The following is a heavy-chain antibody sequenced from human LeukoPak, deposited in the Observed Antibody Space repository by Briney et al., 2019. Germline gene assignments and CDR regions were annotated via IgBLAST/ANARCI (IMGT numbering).Heavy chain of an antibody. CDR2: ISGSGRYT. CDR3: ARDFESSGYLGSEY. CDR1: GFTFTDYY. D-gene: IGHD3-22*01. J-gene: IGHJ4*02. V-gene: IGHV3-11*05. Sequence: GGSLRLSCAASGFTFTDYYMTRIRQAPGKGLECISYISGSGRYTNYADSVRGRFTISRDNAKNSLFLHMNSLTADDTAVYYCARDFESSGYLGSEYWGQGVLVTVSS.